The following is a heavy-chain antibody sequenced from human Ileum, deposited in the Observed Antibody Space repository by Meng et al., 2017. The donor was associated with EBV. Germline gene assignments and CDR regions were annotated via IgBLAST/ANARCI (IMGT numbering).Heavy chain of an antibody. CDR2: IYWDDDK. CDR1: GFSLSISGVG. V-gene: IGHV2-5*02. Sequence: QITLKESGPTLVKLXQTXTLTXXFSGFSLSISGVGVGWLRQPPGKTLEWLALIYWDDDKRYSPSLKSRLTITKDTSKNQVVLTMTNMDPVDTATYYCTHRPMTSAYYYFDYWGQGTLVTVSS. CDR3: THRPMTSAYYYFDY. D-gene: IGHD3-22*01. J-gene: IGHJ4*02.